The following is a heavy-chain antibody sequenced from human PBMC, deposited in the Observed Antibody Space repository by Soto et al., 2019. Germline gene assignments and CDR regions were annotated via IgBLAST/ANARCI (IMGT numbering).Heavy chain of an antibody. CDR1: GYTFTSYG. J-gene: IGHJ4*02. V-gene: IGHV1-18*01. CDR3: ARDFGADGDYYTPLFDY. D-gene: IGHD4-17*01. CDR2: ISAYNGNT. Sequence: QVQLVQSGAEVKKPGASVKVSCKASGYTFTSYGISWVRQAPGQGLEWMGWISAYNGNTNYAQKLQGRVTMTTDTSTSTAYMELRSQRSDDTDVYYCARDFGADGDYYTPLFDYWGQGTLVTVSS.